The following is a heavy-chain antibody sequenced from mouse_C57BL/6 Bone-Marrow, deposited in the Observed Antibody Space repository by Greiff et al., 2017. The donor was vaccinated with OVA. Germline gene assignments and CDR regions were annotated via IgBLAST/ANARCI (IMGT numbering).Heavy chain of an antibody. CDR2: IWTGGGT. J-gene: IGHJ2*01. V-gene: IGHV2-9-1*01. CDR1: GFSLTSYA. D-gene: IGHD1-1*01. Sequence: VQGVESGPGLVAPSQSLSITCTVSGFSLTSYAISWVRQPPGKGLEWLGVIWTGGGTNYNSALKSRLSISKDNSKSQVFLKMNSLQTDDTARYYCARHYGSSYPFFDYWGQGTTLTVSS. CDR3: ARHYGSSYPFFDY.